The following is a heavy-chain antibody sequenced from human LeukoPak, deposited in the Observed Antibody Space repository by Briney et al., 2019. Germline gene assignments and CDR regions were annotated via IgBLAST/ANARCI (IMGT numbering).Heavy chain of an antibody. V-gene: IGHV1-69*01. Sequence: ASVKVSCKASGGTFSSYAISWVRQAPGQGLEWMGGIIPIFGTANYAQKFQGRVRITADESTSTAYMELSSLRSEDTAVYYCVMTTEKNNWFDPWGQGTLVTVSS. CDR1: GGTFSSYA. CDR3: VMTTEKNNWFDP. J-gene: IGHJ5*02. D-gene: IGHD4-17*01. CDR2: IIPIFGTA.